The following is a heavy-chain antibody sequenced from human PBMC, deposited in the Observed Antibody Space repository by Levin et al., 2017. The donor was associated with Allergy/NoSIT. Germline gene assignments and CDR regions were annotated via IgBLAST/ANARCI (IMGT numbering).Heavy chain of an antibody. CDR1: GGSFSGYY. V-gene: IGHV4-34*01. J-gene: IGHJ6*03. CDR2: INHSGST. D-gene: IGHD4/OR15-4a*01. CDR3: ARGPRTMVLYYYYYYYMDV. Sequence: TSETLSLTCAVYGGSFSGYYWSWIRQPPGKGLEWIGEINHSGSTNYNPSLKSRVTISVDTSKNQFSLKLSSVTAADTAVYYCARGPRTMVLYYYYYYYMDVWGKGTTVTVSS.